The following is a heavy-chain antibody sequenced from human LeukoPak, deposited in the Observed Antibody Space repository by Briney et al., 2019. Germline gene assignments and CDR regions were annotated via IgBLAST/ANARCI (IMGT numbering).Heavy chain of an antibody. CDR1: GGSFSGYY. D-gene: IGHD5/OR15-5a*01. CDR3: ARGEYSVVDY. Sequence: SETLSLTCAVYGGSFSGYYWSWIRQPPGKGLEWIGEINHSGSTNYNPSLKSRVTISVDTSKNQFSLKLCSVTAADTAVYYCARGEYSVVDYWGQGTLVTVSS. J-gene: IGHJ4*02. CDR2: INHSGST. V-gene: IGHV4-34*01.